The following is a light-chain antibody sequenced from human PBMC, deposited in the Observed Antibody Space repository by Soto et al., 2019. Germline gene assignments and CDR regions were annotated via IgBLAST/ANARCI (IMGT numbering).Light chain of an antibody. CDR2: GAS. V-gene: IGKV3-20*01. J-gene: IGKJ2*01. CDR1: QSVSSSY. Sequence: EIVLTQSPGTLSLSPGERATLSCRASQSVSSSYLAWYQQKPGQAPRLLIYGASSRATGIPDRFSGSGSGTDFXXXISRLEPEDFAVYYCQQYGSSPPYTFGQGTKLEIK. CDR3: QQYGSSPPYT.